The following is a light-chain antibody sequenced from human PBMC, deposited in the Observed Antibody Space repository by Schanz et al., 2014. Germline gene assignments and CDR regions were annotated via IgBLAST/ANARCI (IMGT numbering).Light chain of an antibody. CDR1: QSVSSSY. CDR2: GAS. Sequence: EIVLTQSPGTLSLSPGERATLSCRASQSVSSSYLAWYQQKPGQAPRLLIYGASSRANGIPDRLSGSGSGTDFTLTISRLEPEDFAVYYCQQYGGLPITFGPGTRLEIK. V-gene: IGKV3-20*01. J-gene: IGKJ5*01. CDR3: QQYGGLPIT.